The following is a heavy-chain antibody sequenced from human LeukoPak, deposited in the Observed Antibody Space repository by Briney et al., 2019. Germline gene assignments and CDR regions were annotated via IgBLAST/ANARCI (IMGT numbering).Heavy chain of an antibody. CDR3: ANKGKYCSSTSCPPDGAFGI. Sequence: PSETLSLTCAVSGYSISSGYYWGWIRQPPGKGLEWIGSIYHSGSTYYNPSLKSRVTISVDTSKNQFSLKLSSVTAVDTAVYYCANKGKYCSSTSCPPDGAFGIWGQGAMVTVSS. CDR1: GYSISSGYY. D-gene: IGHD2-2*01. J-gene: IGHJ3*02. V-gene: IGHV4-38-2*01. CDR2: IYHSGST.